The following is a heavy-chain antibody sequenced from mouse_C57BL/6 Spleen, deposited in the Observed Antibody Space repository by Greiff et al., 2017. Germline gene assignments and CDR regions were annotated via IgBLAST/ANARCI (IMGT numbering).Heavy chain of an antibody. CDR1: GYTFTSYW. Sequence: QVQLQQSGAELVKPGASVKMSCKASGYTFTSYWITWVKQRPGQGLEWIGDIYPGSGSTNYNEKFKSKATLTVDTSSSTAYMQLSSLTSEDSAVYYCARVTYYYGSGYFDVWGTGTTVTVSS. J-gene: IGHJ1*03. V-gene: IGHV1-55*01. D-gene: IGHD1-1*01. CDR3: ARVTYYYGSGYFDV. CDR2: IYPGSGST.